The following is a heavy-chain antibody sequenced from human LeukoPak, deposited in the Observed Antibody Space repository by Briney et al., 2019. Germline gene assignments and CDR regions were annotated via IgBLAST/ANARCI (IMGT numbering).Heavy chain of an antibody. V-gene: IGHV4-31*03. CDR1: GGSISSGGYY. Sequence: SETLSVTFTVSGGSISSGGYYWSWIRQHPGKGLEWIGYIYYSGSTYYNPSLKSRVTISVDTSKNQFSLKLSSVTAADPAVYYCARGAVAGTIDYWGQGTLVTVSS. CDR3: ARGAVAGTIDY. J-gene: IGHJ4*02. D-gene: IGHD6-19*01. CDR2: IYYSGST.